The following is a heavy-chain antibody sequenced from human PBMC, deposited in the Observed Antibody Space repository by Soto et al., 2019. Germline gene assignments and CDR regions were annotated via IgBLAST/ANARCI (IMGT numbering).Heavy chain of an antibody. CDR1: GYSFSSYW. V-gene: IGHV5-10-1*01. Sequence: GESLKISWKGSGYSFSSYWISWVRQMPGKGLEWMWRIDPSDSYTSYSPSFQGHVTISADKSISTAYLQWSSLKASDTALYYSARLRAAGTPLCCYYCGMDVWGQGTTVTVSS. CDR2: IDPSDSYT. CDR3: ARLRAAGTPLCCYYCGMDV. D-gene: IGHD6-13*01. J-gene: IGHJ6*02.